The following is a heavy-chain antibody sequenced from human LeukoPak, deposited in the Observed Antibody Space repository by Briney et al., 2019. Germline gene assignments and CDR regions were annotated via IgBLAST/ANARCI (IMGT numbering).Heavy chain of an antibody. D-gene: IGHD3-10*01. CDR3: ASRSGSYYYYFDY. CDR2: INPSGGST. Sequence: ASVRVSCKASGYTFTSYYMHWVRQAPGQGLEWMGIINPSGGSTSYAQKFQGRVTMTRDTSTSTVYMELSSLRSEDTAVYYCASRSGSYYYYFDYWGQGTLVTVSS. CDR1: GYTFTSYY. J-gene: IGHJ4*02. V-gene: IGHV1-46*01.